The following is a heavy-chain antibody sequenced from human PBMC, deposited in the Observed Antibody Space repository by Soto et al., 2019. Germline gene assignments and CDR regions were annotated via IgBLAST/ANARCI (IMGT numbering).Heavy chain of an antibody. CDR1: GFTFSSYG. V-gene: IGHV3-30*18. CDR3: AKEDKWELLRPLDY. Sequence: QVQLVESGGGVVQPGRSLRLSCAASGFTFSSYGMHWVRQAPGKGLEWVAVISYDGSNKYYADSVKGRFTISRDNSKNTRYLQTNSLRAEDTAVYYCAKEDKWELLRPLDYWGQGTLVTVSS. J-gene: IGHJ4*02. D-gene: IGHD1-26*01. CDR2: ISYDGSNK.